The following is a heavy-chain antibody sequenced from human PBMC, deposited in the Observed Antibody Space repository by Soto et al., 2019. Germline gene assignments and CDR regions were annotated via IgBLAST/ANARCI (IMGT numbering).Heavy chain of an antibody. V-gene: IGHV3-30*18. CDR3: AKDERGYYDFWSGLDY. J-gene: IGHJ4*02. CDR2: ISYDGSNK. Sequence: VQLVESGGGVVQPGRSLRLSCAASGFTFSSYGMHWVRQAPGKGLEWVAVISYDGSNKYYADSVKGRFTISRDNSKNTLYLQMNSLRAEDTAVYYCAKDERGYYDFWSGLDYWGQGTLVTVSS. D-gene: IGHD3-3*01. CDR1: GFTFSSYG.